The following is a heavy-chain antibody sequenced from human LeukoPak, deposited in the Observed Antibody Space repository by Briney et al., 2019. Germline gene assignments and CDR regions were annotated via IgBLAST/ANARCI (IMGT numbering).Heavy chain of an antibody. J-gene: IGHJ4*02. CDR3: AKDLSRGAYSSSWDY. CDR2: ISWNSGSI. V-gene: IGHV3-9*01. D-gene: IGHD6-13*01. CDR1: GFTFDDYA. Sequence: PGGSLRLSCAASGFTFDDYAMHWVRQAPGKGLEWVSGISWNSGSIGYADPVKGRFTISRDNATNSLYLQMNSLRAEDTALYYCAKDLSRGAYSSSWDYWGQGTLVTVSS.